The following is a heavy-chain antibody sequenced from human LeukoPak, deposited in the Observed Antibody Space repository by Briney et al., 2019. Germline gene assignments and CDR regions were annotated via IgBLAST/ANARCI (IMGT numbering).Heavy chain of an antibody. Sequence: GGSLRLSCAASGFTFSNYWMSWVRQAPGKGLEWVANIKQDGSEKYYTDSVKGRFTVSRDNAKNSLYLQMNGLIPEDTAVYYCAKSVASDACWGQGTLVTVSS. J-gene: IGHJ4*02. V-gene: IGHV3-7*01. CDR3: AKSVASDAC. CDR2: IKQDGSEK. CDR1: GFTFSNYW. D-gene: IGHD5-12*01.